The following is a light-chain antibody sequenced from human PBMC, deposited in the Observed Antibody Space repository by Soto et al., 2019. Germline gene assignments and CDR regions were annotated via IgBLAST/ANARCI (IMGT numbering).Light chain of an antibody. CDR2: AAS. J-gene: IGKJ1*01. V-gene: IGKV1-39*01. CDR3: QQSYSTPRT. Sequence: DIQMTQSPSSLSASVGDRVTITCRASQSISNYLNWYQQKPGKAPKLLMYAASSLQSGVPSRFGGSGSGTYFTLTISSLQHEDLATYFCQQSYSTPRTFGQGTKVEIK. CDR1: QSISNY.